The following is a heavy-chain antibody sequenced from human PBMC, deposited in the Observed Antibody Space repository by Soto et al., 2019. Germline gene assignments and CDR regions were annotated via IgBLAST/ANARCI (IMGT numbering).Heavy chain of an antibody. Sequence: GASVKVSCKASGYTFTSYYMHWVRQAPGQGLEWMGIINPSGGSTSYAQKFQGRVAMTRDTSTSTVYMELSSLRSEDTAVYYCTSSISSGYYGPFDYWGQGTMVTVSS. D-gene: IGHD3-22*01. CDR2: INPSGGST. J-gene: IGHJ4*03. V-gene: IGHV1-46*01. CDR1: GYTFTSYY. CDR3: TSSISSGYYGPFDY.